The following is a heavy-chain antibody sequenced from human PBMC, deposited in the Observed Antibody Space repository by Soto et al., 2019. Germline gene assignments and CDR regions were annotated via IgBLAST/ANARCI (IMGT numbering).Heavy chain of an antibody. CDR3: ATQQLAVLYYYYGMDV. CDR1: GYSFTSYW. V-gene: IGHV5-10-1*01. D-gene: IGHD6-13*01. CDR2: IDPSDSYT. Sequence: GESLKISCKGSGYSFTSYWISWVRQMPGKGLEWMGRIDPSDSYTNYSPSFQGHVTISADRSISTAYLQWSSLKASDTAMYYCATQQLAVLYYYYGMDVWGQGTTVTVSS. J-gene: IGHJ6*02.